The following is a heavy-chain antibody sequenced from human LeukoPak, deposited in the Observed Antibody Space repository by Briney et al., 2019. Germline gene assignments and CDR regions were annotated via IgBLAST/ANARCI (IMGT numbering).Heavy chain of an antibody. CDR2: ISYDGSNK. Sequence: GGSLRLSCAASGFTFSSYAMHWVRQAPGKGLEWVAVISYDGSNKYYADSVKGRFTISRDNSKNTLYLQMNSLRAEDTAVYYCARDGRWTGATLDYWGQGTLVTVSS. D-gene: IGHD1-26*01. J-gene: IGHJ4*02. V-gene: IGHV3-30-3*01. CDR3: ARDGRWTGATLDY. CDR1: GFTFSSYA.